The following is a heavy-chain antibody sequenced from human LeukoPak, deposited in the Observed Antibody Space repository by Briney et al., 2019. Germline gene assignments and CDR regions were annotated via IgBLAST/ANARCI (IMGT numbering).Heavy chain of an antibody. V-gene: IGHV3-23*01. CDR1: GFTFSSYA. D-gene: IGHD5-12*01. J-gene: IGHJ4*02. Sequence: GGSLRLSCAASGFTFSSYAMSWVRQAPGKGLEWVSAISGSGGSTYYADSVKGRFTISRDNSKNTLYLQMNSLRAEDTAVYYCAREGSRGYSGYRGVFDYWGQGTLVTVSS. CDR2: ISGSGGST. CDR3: AREGSRGYSGYRGVFDY.